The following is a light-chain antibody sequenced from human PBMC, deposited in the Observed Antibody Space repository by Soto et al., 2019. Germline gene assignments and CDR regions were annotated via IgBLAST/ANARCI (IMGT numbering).Light chain of an antibody. CDR2: LTS. Sequence: EIVLTQSPATLSAFPGDRVTLSCRASQALNTRLAWYQHKPGQAPRLRIYLTSNRAAGVQARFSACGSETDFTLAISDVEPKDCAVYYGQHRQSWPRTFGQGTKVEIK. J-gene: IGKJ1*01. V-gene: IGKV3D-11*03. CDR1: QALNTR. CDR3: QHRQSWPRT.